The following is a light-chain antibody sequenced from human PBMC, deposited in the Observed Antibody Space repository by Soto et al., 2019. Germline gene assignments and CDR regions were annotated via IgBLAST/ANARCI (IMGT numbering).Light chain of an antibody. V-gene: IGKV1-12*01. CDR2: AAS. CDR1: QGINSW. CDR3: QKANSFTWT. J-gene: IGKJ1*01. Sequence: DLQMTQSPSPLSSSLGDRVTMTWRASQGINSWLAWYQQKTGKAPKLLIYAASNLQSGVPSRFSGSGSGTDLNLTISRLQPEDFATYYCQKANSFTWTFGQGTKVDIK.